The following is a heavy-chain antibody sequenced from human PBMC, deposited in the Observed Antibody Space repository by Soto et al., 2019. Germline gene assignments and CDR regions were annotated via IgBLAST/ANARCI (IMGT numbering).Heavy chain of an antibody. V-gene: IGHV3-23*01. CDR1: GFIFSDYA. Sequence: EVQLLESGGGLTQPGGSLRLSCAASGFIFSDYAMYWVRQAPGKGLECVSVISGSDGNTYYADSVRGRFTMSRDNSRNTIYLQMMSLRAEDTAVYYCAKVIGGSESYWGASHYYYALDVWGQGTTVTVSS. CDR3: AKVIGGSESYWGASHYYYALDV. CDR2: ISGSDGNT. D-gene: IGHD3-10*01. J-gene: IGHJ6*02.